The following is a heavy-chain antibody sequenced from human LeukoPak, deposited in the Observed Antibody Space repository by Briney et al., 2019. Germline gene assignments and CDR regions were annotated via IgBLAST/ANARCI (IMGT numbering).Heavy chain of an antibody. D-gene: IGHD3-3*01. CDR2: ISSSSSYI. V-gene: IGHV3-21*01. CDR1: GSTFSSYS. CDR3: ASLITYYDFWSGYY. Sequence: PGGSLRLSCAASGSTFSSYSMNWVRQAPGKGLEWVSSISSSSSYIYYADSVKGRFTISRDNAKNSLYLQMNSLRAEDTAVYYCASLITYYDFWSGYYWGQGTLVTVSS. J-gene: IGHJ4*02.